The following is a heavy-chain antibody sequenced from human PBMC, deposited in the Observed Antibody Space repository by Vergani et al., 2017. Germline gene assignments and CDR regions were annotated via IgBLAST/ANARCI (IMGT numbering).Heavy chain of an antibody. CDR3: ARAPPHCSSFSCLGGAAFDI. CDR2: ISAYNGNT. D-gene: IGHD2-2*01. CDR1: GYTFTSYG. V-gene: IGHV1-18*01. J-gene: IGHJ3*02. Sequence: QVQLVQSGAEVKKPGASVKVSCKASGYTFTSYGISWVRQAPGQRLEWMGWISAYNGNTNYAQKLQGRVTMTTDTSTSTAYMDLRSLRSDDTAMYYCARAPPHCSSFSCLGGAAFDIWGQGTMVTVSS.